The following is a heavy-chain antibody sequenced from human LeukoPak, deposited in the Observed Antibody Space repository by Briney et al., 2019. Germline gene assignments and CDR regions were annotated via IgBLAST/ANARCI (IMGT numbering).Heavy chain of an antibody. D-gene: IGHD3-3*01. CDR1: GFTFTSSA. CDR2: IVVGSGNT. J-gene: IGHJ1*01. V-gene: IGHV1-58*01. Sequence: SVKVSCKASGFTFTSSAVQWVRQARGQRLEWIGWIVVGSGNTNYAQKFQERVTITRDMSTSTAYMELSSLRSEDTAVYYCAAVPQYYDFWSGQRDFQHWGQDTLVTVSS. CDR3: AAVPQYYDFWSGQRDFQH.